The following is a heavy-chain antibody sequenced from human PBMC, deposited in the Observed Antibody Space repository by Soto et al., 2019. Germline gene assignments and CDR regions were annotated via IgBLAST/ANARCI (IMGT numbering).Heavy chain of an antibody. V-gene: IGHV1-2*02. D-gene: IGHD5-12*01. CDR1: GYTFTAYY. CDR2: INPNSGGT. Sequence: ASVKVSCKAPGYTFTAYYMHRVRQAPGQGLEWMGWINPNSGGTNYAQKFQGRVTMTRDTSISTAYMELSRLRSDDTAVYYCASLRGYSGYDPYFDYWGQGTLVTVSS. J-gene: IGHJ4*02. CDR3: ASLRGYSGYDPYFDY.